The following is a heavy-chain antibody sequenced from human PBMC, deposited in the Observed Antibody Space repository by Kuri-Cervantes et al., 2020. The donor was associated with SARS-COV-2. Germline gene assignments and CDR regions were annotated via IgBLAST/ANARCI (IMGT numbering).Heavy chain of an antibody. Sequence: GSLRLSCAVYGGSFSGYYWSWIRQPPGKGLEWIGEINHSGSTNYNPSLKSRVTISVDTFKNQFSLKLSSVTAADTAVYYCARQMMSSITIFGVVITRNWFDPWGQGTLVT. CDR3: ARQMMSSITIFGVVITRNWFDP. J-gene: IGHJ5*02. V-gene: IGHV4-34*01. CDR2: INHSGST. CDR1: GGSFSGYY. D-gene: IGHD3-3*01.